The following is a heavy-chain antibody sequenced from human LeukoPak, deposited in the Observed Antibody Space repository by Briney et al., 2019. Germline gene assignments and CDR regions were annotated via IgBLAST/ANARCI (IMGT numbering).Heavy chain of an antibody. CDR2: ISASGGST. CDR3: AKDFIAAAGAIDY. Sequence: GGSLRLSCAASGFIFSSYAMSWVRQAPGKGLEWVSAISASGGSTYYADSVKGRFTISRDNSKNTLYLQMNSLRAEDTAVYYCAKDFIAAAGAIDYWGQGTLVTVSS. V-gene: IGHV3-23*01. J-gene: IGHJ4*02. D-gene: IGHD6-13*01. CDR1: GFIFSSYA.